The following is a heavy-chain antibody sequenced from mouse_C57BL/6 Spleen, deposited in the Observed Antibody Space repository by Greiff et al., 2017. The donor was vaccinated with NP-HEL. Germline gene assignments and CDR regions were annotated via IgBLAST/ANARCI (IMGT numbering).Heavy chain of an antibody. D-gene: IGHD1-1*01. J-gene: IGHJ2*01. CDR2: ISDGGSYT. CDR3: ARARYYYGSSFFDY. V-gene: IGHV5-4*03. CDR1: GFTFSSYA. Sequence: EVNVVESGGGLVKPGGSLKLSCAASGFTFSSYAMSWVRQTPEKRLEWVATISDGGSYTYYPDNVKGRFTISRDNAKNNLYLQMSHLKSEDTAMYYCARARYYYGSSFFDYWGQGTTLTVSS.